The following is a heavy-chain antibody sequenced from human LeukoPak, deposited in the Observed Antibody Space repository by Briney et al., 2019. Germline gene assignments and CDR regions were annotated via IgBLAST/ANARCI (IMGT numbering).Heavy chain of an antibody. V-gene: IGHV1-46*01. CDR2: INPSGGST. CDR3: ARDSYGSGSISRPEYNWFDP. J-gene: IGHJ5*02. D-gene: IGHD3-10*01. CDR1: GYTFTGYY. Sequence: ASVKVSCKASGYTFTGYYMHWVRQAPGQGLEWMGIINPSGGSTSYAQKFQGRVTMTRDTSTSTVYMELSSLRSEDTAVYYCARDSYGSGSISRPEYNWFDPWGQGTLVTVSS.